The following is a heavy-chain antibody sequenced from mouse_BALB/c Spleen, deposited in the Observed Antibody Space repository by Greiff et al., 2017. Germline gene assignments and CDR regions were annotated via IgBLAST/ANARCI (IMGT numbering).Heavy chain of an antibody. Sequence: EVKLMESGPELVKPGASVKVSCKASGYAFTSYNMYWVKQSHGKSLEWIGYIDPYNGGTSYNQKFKGKATLTVDKSSSTAYMHLNSLTSEDSAVYYCARGGQLGLRAWFAYWGQGTLVTVSA. CDR2: IDPYNGGT. V-gene: IGHV1S135*01. D-gene: IGHD3-1*01. J-gene: IGHJ3*01. CDR1: GYAFTSYN. CDR3: ARGGQLGLRAWFAY.